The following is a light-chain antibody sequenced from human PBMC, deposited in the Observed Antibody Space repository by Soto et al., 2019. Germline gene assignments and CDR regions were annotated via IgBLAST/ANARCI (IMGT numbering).Light chain of an antibody. Sequence: GDRGTLSCRASESVSSNVAWYQQKPGQTPRLLIYGASTRATGVPPRFSGSRSGTEFTLTISSLQSEDFAMYYCHQRNQVGKRTRRELK. V-gene: IGKV3-15*01. CDR3: HQRNQ. CDR1: ESVSSN. CDR2: GAS. J-gene: IGKJ5*01.